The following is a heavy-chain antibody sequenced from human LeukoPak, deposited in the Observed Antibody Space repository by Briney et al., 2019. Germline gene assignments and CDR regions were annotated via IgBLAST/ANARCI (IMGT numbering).Heavy chain of an antibody. CDR3: ARSPSWSSSWYDY. CDR2: INPNSGGT. V-gene: IGHV1-2*02. CDR1: GYTFTGYY. J-gene: IGHJ4*02. Sequence: GASVKVSCKASGYTFTGYYMHWVRQAPGQGLEWMGWINPNSGGTNYAQKFQGRVTMTRDTSISTAYMGLSRLRSDDTAVYYCARSPSWSSSWYDYWGQGTLVTVSS. D-gene: IGHD6-13*01.